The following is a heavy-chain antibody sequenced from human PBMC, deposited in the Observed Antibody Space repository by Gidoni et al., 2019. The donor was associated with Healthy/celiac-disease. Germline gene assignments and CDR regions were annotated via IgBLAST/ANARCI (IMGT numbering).Heavy chain of an antibody. CDR2: ISSSGSTI. CDR1: GFTFSSYE. Sequence: EVQLVESGGGLVQPGGSLRLSCAASGFTFSSYEMNWVRQAPGKGLEWVSYISSSGSTIYYADSVKGRFTISRDNAKNSLYLQMNSLRAEDTAVYYCARFLSGVSGSYLDWGQGTLVTVSS. CDR3: ARFLSGVSGSYLD. V-gene: IGHV3-48*03. J-gene: IGHJ4*02. D-gene: IGHD1-26*01.